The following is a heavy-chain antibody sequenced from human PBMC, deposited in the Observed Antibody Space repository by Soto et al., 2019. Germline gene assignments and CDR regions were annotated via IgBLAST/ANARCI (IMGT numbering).Heavy chain of an antibody. V-gene: IGHV4-39*01. CDR3: ARRADKHDAFDI. D-gene: IGHD6-13*01. CDR1: GGSISSSSYY. CDR2: IYYSGST. Sequence: QLQLQESGPGLVKPSETLSLTCTVSGGSISSSSYYWGWIRQPPGKGLEWIGSIYYSGSTYYNPSLKSRVTISVDTAKNQFSLKLSSVTAADTAVYYCARRADKHDAFDIWGQGTMVTVSS. J-gene: IGHJ3*02.